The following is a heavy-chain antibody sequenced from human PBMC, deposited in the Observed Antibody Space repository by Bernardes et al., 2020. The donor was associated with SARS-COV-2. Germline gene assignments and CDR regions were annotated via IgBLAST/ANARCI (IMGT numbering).Heavy chain of an antibody. V-gene: IGHV3-21*01. CDR1: GFTFSSYS. J-gene: IGHJ4*02. CDR3: ASPRGYSSGPFDY. D-gene: IGHD6-19*01. CDR2: ISGSSSYI. Sequence: GGSLRLSCAASGFTFSSYSMNWVRQAPGKGLEWVSSISGSSSYIYYADSVKGRFTISRDNAKNSLYLQMNSLRAEDTAVYYCASPRGYSSGPFDYWGQGTLVTVSS.